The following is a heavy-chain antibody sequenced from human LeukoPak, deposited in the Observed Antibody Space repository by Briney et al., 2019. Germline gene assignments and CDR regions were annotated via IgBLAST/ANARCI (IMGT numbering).Heavy chain of an antibody. CDR1: GYSFTSYW. CDR2: MYPGDSET. J-gene: IGHJ3*01. D-gene: IGHD1-26*01. Sequence: GESLKISCQGSGYSFTSYWIGWMRQMPGKSLEGMGIMYPGDSETRYSPSFQSQITISAEKSISTAYLQWSSLKASDTAMYYCATTLYSGIYGDAFDVWGQGTMVTVSS. CDR3: ATTLYSGIYGDAFDV. V-gene: IGHV5-51*03.